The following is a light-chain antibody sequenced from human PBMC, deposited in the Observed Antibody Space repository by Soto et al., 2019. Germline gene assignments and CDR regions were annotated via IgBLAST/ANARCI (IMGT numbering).Light chain of an antibody. CDR1: QSVSSSY. Sequence: DIVLTQSPGTLSLSPGERATLSCRASQSVSSSYLAWYQQKPGQAPRLLIYGASSRATGIPDRFSGSGSGTDFTLTISRLEPEDFAVYYCQRYGSSSYTFGQGTKLEIK. V-gene: IGKV3-20*01. CDR2: GAS. J-gene: IGKJ2*01. CDR3: QRYGSSSYT.